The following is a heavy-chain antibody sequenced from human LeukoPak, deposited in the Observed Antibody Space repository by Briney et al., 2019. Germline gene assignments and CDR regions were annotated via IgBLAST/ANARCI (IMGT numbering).Heavy chain of an antibody. CDR2: INPSGGST. D-gene: IGHD6-19*01. CDR1: GYTFTSYG. V-gene: IGHV1-46*01. J-gene: IGHJ3*02. CDR3: ARDIAVAGREGDAFDI. Sequence: ASVKVSCKASGYTFTSYGISWVRQAPGQGLEWMGIINPSGGSTSYAQKFQGRVTMTRDTSTSTVYMELSSLRSEDTAVYYCARDIAVAGREGDAFDIWGQGTMVTVSS.